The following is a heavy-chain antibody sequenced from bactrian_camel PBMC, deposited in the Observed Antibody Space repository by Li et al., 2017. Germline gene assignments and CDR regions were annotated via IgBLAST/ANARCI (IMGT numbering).Heavy chain of an antibody. CDR3: AAVHDWAKHTVVAGTIDSPNY. D-gene: IGHD6*01. Sequence: DVQLVESGGGLVQPGESLRLSCVASGGRFTFWTSWVRATPGKGLEWVSSIYTGGGSTYYADSVKGRFTISKDNAKNTLYLQMTDLRPEDTATYYCAAVHDWAKHTVVAGTIDSPNYWGQGTQVTVS. CDR1: GGRFTFW. J-gene: IGHJ4*01. CDR2: IYTGGGST. V-gene: IGHV3S19*01.